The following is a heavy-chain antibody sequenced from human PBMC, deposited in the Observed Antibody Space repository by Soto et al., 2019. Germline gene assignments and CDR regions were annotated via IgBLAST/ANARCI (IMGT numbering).Heavy chain of an antibody. Sequence: EVQLVESGGGLIQPGGSLRLSCAVSGFTVSSNYMSWVRQAPGKGLEWVSVIYSGGSTYYADSVKGRFTISRDNSKSTLYLQMNSLRAEHTAVYYCARHITMDPLLVYWGQGTLVTVSS. D-gene: IGHD3-10*01. CDR1: GFTVSSNY. CDR2: IYSGGST. J-gene: IGHJ4*02. CDR3: ARHITMDPLLVY. V-gene: IGHV3-53*01.